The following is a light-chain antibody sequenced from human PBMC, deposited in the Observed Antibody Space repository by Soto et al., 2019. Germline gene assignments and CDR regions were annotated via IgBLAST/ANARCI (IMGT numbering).Light chain of an antibody. CDR3: QQRSDWFT. Sequence: EIVLTQSPATLSLSPWERATLSCRASQSVSNFLAWYQQKPGQAPRLLIYDASNRATGIPVRFSGSGSGTDFTLTISSLEPEDFGLYYCQQRSDWFTVGQGTRLEIK. CDR2: DAS. J-gene: IGKJ5*01. V-gene: IGKV3-11*01. CDR1: QSVSNF.